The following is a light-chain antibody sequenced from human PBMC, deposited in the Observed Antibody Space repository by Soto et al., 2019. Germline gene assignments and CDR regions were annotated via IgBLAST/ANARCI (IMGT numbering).Light chain of an antibody. Sequence: LMTQSPYALYVSPGERATLSCRASQRFSSSYLAWYQQKNGQAPRLVISGASIRASGIPDRFSGSGYGTDFNLTISRLETADFAVYYCQQYGTSPITFGQGTKVDIK. J-gene: IGKJ1*01. CDR1: QRFSSSY. V-gene: IGKV3-20*01. CDR3: QQYGTSPIT. CDR2: GAS.